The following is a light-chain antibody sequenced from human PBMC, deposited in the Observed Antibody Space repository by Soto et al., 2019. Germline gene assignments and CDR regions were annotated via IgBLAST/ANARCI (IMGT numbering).Light chain of an antibody. CDR2: TAS. J-gene: IGKJ1*01. V-gene: IGKV1-5*03. Sequence: IQMTQSPSPLSASVGDRVAITCRASQSIGIWLAWYQQKPGKAPRFLIYTASSFESGVPSRFSGSGSGTEFTLTSSSLQPDDFATDYCQQYNDYSWTFGQGTKVEIK. CDR1: QSIGIW. CDR3: QQYNDYSWT.